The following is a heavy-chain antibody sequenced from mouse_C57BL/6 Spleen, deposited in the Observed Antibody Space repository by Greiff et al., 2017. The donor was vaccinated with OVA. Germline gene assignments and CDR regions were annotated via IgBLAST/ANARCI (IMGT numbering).Heavy chain of an antibody. D-gene: IGHD1-1*01. V-gene: IGHV1-61*01. Sequence: VQLQQPGAELVRPGSSVKLSCTASGYTFTSSWMAWVKQRPGHGLEWIGNIYPSDSETHYNQKFKDKSTLTIDKSSSTAYLQLSSLTSEDSAVYYCARWDINTDWYFDVWGTGTTVTVSS. CDR1: GYTFTSSW. CDR2: IYPSDSET. J-gene: IGHJ1*03. CDR3: ARWDINTDWYFDV.